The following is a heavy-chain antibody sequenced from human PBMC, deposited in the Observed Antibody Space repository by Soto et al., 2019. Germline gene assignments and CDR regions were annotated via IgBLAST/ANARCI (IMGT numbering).Heavy chain of an antibody. Sequence: SETLSLTCTVSGGSISSYYWSWIRQPPGKGLEWIGYIYYSGSTNYNPSLKSRVTISVDTSKNQFSLKLSSVTAADTGVYYCAKRHITMVRGVIHYGMDVWGQGTTVTVSS. CDR3: AKRHITMVRGVIHYGMDV. V-gene: IGHV4-59*01. CDR1: GGSISSYY. D-gene: IGHD3-10*01. J-gene: IGHJ6*02. CDR2: IYYSGST.